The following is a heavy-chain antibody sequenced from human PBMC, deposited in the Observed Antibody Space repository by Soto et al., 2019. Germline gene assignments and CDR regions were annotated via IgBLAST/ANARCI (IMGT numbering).Heavy chain of an antibody. CDR1: VCSIGTYE. V-gene: IGHV4-59*07. Sequence: SDSRSLTCTVSVCSIGTYEWSWIRQPPGKGLEGIGYIDYSGSTNCNPSLKSRVTISVDTSKNHFSLKLSSVTAADTAVYYCARARRSSGRIDTYDISAQGPMVHVSS. CDR3: ARARRSSGRIDTYDI. CDR2: IDYSGST. D-gene: IGHD1-26*01. J-gene: IGHJ3*02.